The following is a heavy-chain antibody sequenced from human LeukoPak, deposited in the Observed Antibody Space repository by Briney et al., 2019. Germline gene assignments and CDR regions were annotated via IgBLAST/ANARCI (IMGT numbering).Heavy chain of an antibody. J-gene: IGHJ4*02. V-gene: IGHV4-59*12. CDR1: GGSISSYY. CDR3: ARARRRQLAPNYFDY. Sequence: SETLSLTCTVSGGSISSYYWSWIGPPPGKGLEWIGYIFYSGSTNYNPSLKSRVTISVDTSKNQFSLKLSSVTAADTAVYYCARARRRQLAPNYFDYWGQGTLVTVSS. D-gene: IGHD6-6*01. CDR2: IFYSGST.